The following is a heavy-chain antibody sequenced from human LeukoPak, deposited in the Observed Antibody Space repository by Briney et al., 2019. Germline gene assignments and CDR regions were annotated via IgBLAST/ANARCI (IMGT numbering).Heavy chain of an antibody. J-gene: IGHJ4*02. CDR3: ARDFMYYDSSGYLDY. D-gene: IGHD3-22*01. CDR2: INPNSGGT. V-gene: IGHV1-2*02. CDR1: GYTFTGYY. Sequence: GASVKVSCKDSGYTFTGYYMHWVRQAPGQGLEWMGWINPNSGGTNYAQKFQGRVTMTRDTSISTAYMELSRLKSDDTAVYYCARDFMYYDSSGYLDYWGQGTLVTVPS.